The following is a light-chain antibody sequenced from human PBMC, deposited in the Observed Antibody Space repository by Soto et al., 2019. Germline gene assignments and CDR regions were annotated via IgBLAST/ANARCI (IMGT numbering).Light chain of an antibody. Sequence: QPVLTHPASLPGLPGQSITIASSGSTSDIGYYNLVPWYQRLPAAAPKLRIYDSNRRPAGSPPRSAAPKSGNTAPLSISGFQAEFEADYFCCSYAGKSFPGYVFGTGTKVTVL. CDR1: TSDIGYYNL. CDR2: DSN. J-gene: IGLJ1*01. CDR3: CSYAGKSFPGYV. V-gene: IGLV2-23*01.